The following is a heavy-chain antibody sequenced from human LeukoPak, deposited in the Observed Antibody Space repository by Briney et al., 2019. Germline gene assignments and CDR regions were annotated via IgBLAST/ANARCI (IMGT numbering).Heavy chain of an antibody. V-gene: IGHV4-39*01. D-gene: IGHD3-22*01. Sequence: SETLSLTCTVSGGSISSSSYYWGWIRQPPGKGLEWIGSIYYSGSAYYNPSLKSRVTISVDTSKNQFSLKLSSVTAADTAVYYCARLGYDSSGYIGLFDDWGQGTLVTVSS. CDR2: IYYSGSA. J-gene: IGHJ4*02. CDR1: GGSISSSSYY. CDR3: ARLGYDSSGYIGLFDD.